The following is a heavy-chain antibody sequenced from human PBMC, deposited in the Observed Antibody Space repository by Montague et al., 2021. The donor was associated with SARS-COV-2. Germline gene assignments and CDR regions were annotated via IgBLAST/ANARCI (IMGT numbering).Heavy chain of an antibody. D-gene: IGHD6-25*01. CDR3: ARDGYSSGWNGLHWFDP. Sequence: TLSLTCTVSIGSICSGSYYWSWIRQPAGKGLEWIGRIYTSGSTNYNPSLKSRVTISVDTSKNQFSLKLSSVTAADTAVYYCARDGYSSGWNGLHWFDPWGQGTLVTVSS. CDR1: IGSICSGSYY. J-gene: IGHJ5*02. CDR2: IYTSGST. V-gene: IGHV4-61*02.